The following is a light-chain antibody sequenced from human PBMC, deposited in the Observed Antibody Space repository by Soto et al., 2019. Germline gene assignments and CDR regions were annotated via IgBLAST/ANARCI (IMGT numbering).Light chain of an antibody. CDR2: KTS. CDR3: QQYADWPLT. V-gene: IGKV3-15*01. J-gene: IGKJ4*01. Sequence: IVMTQSPATVSVSPGESTSLSCRASRTIGTNLGWYQQKPGQAPRLLISKTSNRTTGVPARFSGSGAGTEFTLTSTSLQSEDIAVYSCQQYADWPLTFGGGTKVDI. CDR1: RTIGTN.